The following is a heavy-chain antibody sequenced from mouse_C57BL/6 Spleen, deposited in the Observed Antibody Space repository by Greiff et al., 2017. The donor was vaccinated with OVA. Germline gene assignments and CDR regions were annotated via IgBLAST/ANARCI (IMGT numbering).Heavy chain of an antibody. D-gene: IGHD2-4*01. CDR2: ISSGSSTI. J-gene: IGHJ3*01. V-gene: IGHV5-17*01. Sequence: EVHLVESGGGLVKPGGSLKLSCAASGFTFSDYGMHWVRQAPEKGLEWVAYISSGSSTIYYADTVKGRFTISRDNAKNTLFLQMTSLRSEDTAMYYCARDPYDYDGGAYWGQGTLVTVSA. CDR1: GFTFSDYG. CDR3: ARDPYDYDGGAY.